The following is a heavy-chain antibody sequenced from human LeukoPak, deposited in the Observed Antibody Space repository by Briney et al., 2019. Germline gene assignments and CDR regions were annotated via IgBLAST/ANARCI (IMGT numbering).Heavy chain of an antibody. Sequence: ASVKVSCKASGYTFTGYYMHWVRQAPGQGLEWMGWINPNSGGTNYAQKFQGKVTMTRDTSISTAYMELSRLRSDDTAVYYCATLKYSSSGGMDVWGQGTTVTVSS. CDR2: INPNSGGT. CDR1: GYTFTGYY. J-gene: IGHJ6*02. CDR3: ATLKYSSSGGMDV. D-gene: IGHD6-6*01. V-gene: IGHV1-2*02.